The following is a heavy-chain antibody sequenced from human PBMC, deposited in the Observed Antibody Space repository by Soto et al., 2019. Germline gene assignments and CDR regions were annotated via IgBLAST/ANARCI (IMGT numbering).Heavy chain of an antibody. CDR3: ARHSALSGWGY. D-gene: IGHD6-19*01. CDR2: IYYSGST. CDR1: GGSISSSSYY. J-gene: IGHJ4*02. Sequence: PSETLSLTCTVSGGSISSSSYYWGWIRQPPGKGLEWIGSIYYSGSTYYNPSLKSRVTISVDTSKNQFSLKLSSVTAADTAVYYCARHSALSGWGYWGQGTLVTVSS. V-gene: IGHV4-39*01.